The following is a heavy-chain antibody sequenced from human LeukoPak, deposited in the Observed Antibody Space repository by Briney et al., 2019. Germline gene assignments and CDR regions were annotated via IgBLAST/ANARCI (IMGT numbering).Heavy chain of an antibody. CDR2: IYHSGST. CDR3: ARASNKGVGKNWFDP. V-gene: IGHV4-38-2*02. Sequence: SETLSLTCTVSGGSISSYYWGWIRQPPGKGLEWIGSIYHSGSTYYNPSLKSRVTISVDTSKNQFSLKLSTVTAADTAVYYCARASNKGVGKNWFDPWGQGTLVTVSS. CDR1: GGSISSYY. J-gene: IGHJ5*02. D-gene: IGHD3-3*01.